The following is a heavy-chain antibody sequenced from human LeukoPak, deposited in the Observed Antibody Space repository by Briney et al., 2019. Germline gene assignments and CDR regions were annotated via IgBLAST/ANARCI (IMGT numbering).Heavy chain of an antibody. Sequence: GGSLRLSCAASGITFSSYSMNWVRQAPGKGLEWVSCISSSSSYIYYADSVKGRFTISRDNAKNSLYLQMNSLRVEDTGVYYCASWGEGALDNWGQGTLVTVSS. CDR3: ASWGEGALDN. J-gene: IGHJ4*02. CDR2: ISSSSSYI. CDR1: GITFSSYS. D-gene: IGHD1-26*01. V-gene: IGHV3-21*01.